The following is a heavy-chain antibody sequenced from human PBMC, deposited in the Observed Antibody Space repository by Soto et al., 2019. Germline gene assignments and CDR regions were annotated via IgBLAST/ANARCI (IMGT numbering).Heavy chain of an antibody. CDR1: GFTFSSYG. V-gene: IGHV3-30*18. CDR2: ISYDGSNK. CDR3: AKDGFRYSSGWYGFAKDY. J-gene: IGHJ4*02. D-gene: IGHD6-19*01. Sequence: QVQLVESGGGVVQPGRSLRLSCAASGFTFSSYGMHWVRQAPGKGLEWVAVISYDGSNKYYADSVKGRFTISRDNSKNPLYLQMNSLRAEDTAVYYCAKDGFRYSSGWYGFAKDYWGQGTLVTVSS.